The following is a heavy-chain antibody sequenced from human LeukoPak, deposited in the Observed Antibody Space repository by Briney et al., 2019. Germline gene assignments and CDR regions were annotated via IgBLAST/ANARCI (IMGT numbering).Heavy chain of an antibody. CDR1: GFTFSSYA. D-gene: IGHD1-26*01. J-gene: IGHJ4*02. CDR3: ARDPSGSYDY. Sequence: PGGSLRLSCAASGFTFSSYAMSWVRQAPGNGLEWVAVIWNDGSNKYYADSVKGRFTISRDNSKNTLYLQMNSLRAEDTAVYYCARDPSGSYDYWGQGTLVTVSS. CDR2: IWNDGSNK. V-gene: IGHV3-33*08.